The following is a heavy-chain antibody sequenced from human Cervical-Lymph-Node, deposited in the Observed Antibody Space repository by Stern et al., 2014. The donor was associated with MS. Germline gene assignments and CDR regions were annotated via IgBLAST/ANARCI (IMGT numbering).Heavy chain of an antibody. Sequence: VQLVEYGGAVVQPGRSLRLFCAASGFTFSSYGMHWVRQDLGKGLEWVTVISYDGNHKYYAASVKGRFTISRDNSKNTLHLQMNSVTPDDTAIYYCARDYEDTSMLFDHWGQGTLVTVSS. CDR1: GFTFSSYG. J-gene: IGHJ4*02. V-gene: IGHV3-30*03. CDR2: ISYDGNHK. CDR3: ARDYEDTSMLFDH. D-gene: IGHD2-8*01.